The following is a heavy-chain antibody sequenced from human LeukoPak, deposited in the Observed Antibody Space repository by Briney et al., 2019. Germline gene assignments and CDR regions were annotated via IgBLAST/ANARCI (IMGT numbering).Heavy chain of an antibody. Sequence: SQTLSLTCTVSGGSISSGGYYWSWIRQPPGKGLEWIGSIYYSGSTYYNPSLKGRVTISLVTSKNQFSLKLSSVTAADTAIYYCASGDNDPLFDYWGQGTLVTVSS. CDR2: IYYSGST. CDR1: GGSISSGGYY. J-gene: IGHJ4*02. D-gene: IGHD1-1*01. CDR3: ASGDNDPLFDY. V-gene: IGHV4-31*03.